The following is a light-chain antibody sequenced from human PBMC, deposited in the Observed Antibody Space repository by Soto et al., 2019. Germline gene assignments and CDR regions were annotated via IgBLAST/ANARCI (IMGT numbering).Light chain of an antibody. Sequence: EVVLTQSPGTLSLSPGERATLSCRASQSVNSNLAWYQQKPGQAPRLLISDASTRATGTPARFSGSGSGTEFTLTITSLQSEDFALYYCQQYHNLWTFGRGTKVDIK. CDR2: DAS. J-gene: IGKJ1*01. CDR3: QQYHNLWT. CDR1: QSVNSN. V-gene: IGKV3-15*01.